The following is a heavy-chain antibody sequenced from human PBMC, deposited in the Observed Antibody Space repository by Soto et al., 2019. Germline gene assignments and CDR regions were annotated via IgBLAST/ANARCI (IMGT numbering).Heavy chain of an antibody. D-gene: IGHD2-15*01. CDR1: GFTFSNYW. J-gene: IGHJ6*03. Sequence: EVQLVESGGGLVQPGGSLRLSCAASGFTFSNYWMSWVRQAPGKGLVWVSRINSDGSVSSYADSVKGRLTISRDNVKNTLYLQMDSLRAEDTAVYYCARGDGVGGTCYSLAGSFYYYMDVWGKGTTVTV. V-gene: IGHV3-74*01. CDR2: INSDGSVS. CDR3: ARGDGVGGTCYSLAGSFYYYMDV.